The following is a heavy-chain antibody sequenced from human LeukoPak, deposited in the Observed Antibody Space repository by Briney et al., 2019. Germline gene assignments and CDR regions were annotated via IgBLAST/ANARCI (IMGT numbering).Heavy chain of an antibody. D-gene: IGHD6-19*01. CDR2: IYPGDSDT. V-gene: IGHV5-51*01. CDR1: GYSFTSYW. Sequence: GESLKISCKGSGYSFTSYWIGWVRQVPGKGLEWMGIIYPGDSDTRYSPSFQGQVTISADKSISTAYLQWSSLKASDTAMYYCARGFPGIAVAGTFDYWGQGTLVTVSS. J-gene: IGHJ4*02. CDR3: ARGFPGIAVAGTFDY.